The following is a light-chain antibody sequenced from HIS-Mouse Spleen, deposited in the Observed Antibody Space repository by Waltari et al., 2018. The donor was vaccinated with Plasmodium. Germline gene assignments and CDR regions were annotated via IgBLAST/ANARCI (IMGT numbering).Light chain of an antibody. V-gene: IGKV3-15*01. J-gene: IGKJ2*01. CDR2: GAS. Sequence: EIVMTQSPATLSVSPGERATLSCRASQSVSSKLAWYQQKPGQAPRLLIYGASTRATGIPARCSGSGSGKEFTLTISSMQSEDFAVYYCQQYNNWPPFTFGQGTKLEIK. CDR3: QQYNNWPPFT. CDR1: QSVSSK.